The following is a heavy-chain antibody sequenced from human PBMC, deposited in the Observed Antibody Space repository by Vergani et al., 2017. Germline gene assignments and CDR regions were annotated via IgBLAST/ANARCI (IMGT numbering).Heavy chain of an antibody. CDR1: GFTFSNFG. CDR3: AKYLRDSADGRPDS. Sequence: QVKLVESAGGVVQPGGSLRLSCAASGFTFSNFGMHWIRQPPGKGLEWLAYIGKDGINTRYRDAVKGRFTVSRDNSEDILYLQMVSLRSKDTALYYCAKYLRDSADGRPDSWGPGTRVIVSS. CDR2: IGKDGINT. V-gene: IGHV3-30*02. J-gene: IGHJ4*02. D-gene: IGHD2-15*01.